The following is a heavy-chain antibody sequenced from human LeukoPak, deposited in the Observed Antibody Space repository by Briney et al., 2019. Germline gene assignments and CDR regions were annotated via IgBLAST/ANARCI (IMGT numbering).Heavy chain of an antibody. CDR1: GFTFSSYA. CDR2: ISYDGSNK. V-gene: IGHV3-30-3*01. D-gene: IGHD3-22*01. Sequence: GGSLRLSCAASGFTFSSYAMHWVRQAPGKGLEWVAVISYDGSNKYYADSVKGRFTISRDNSKNTLYLQMNSLRAEDTAVYYCARIGWFDPWGQGTLVTVSS. CDR3: ARIGWFDP. J-gene: IGHJ5*02.